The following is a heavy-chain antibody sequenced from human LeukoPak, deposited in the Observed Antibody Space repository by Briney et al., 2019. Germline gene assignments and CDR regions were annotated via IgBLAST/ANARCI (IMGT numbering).Heavy chain of an antibody. CDR1: GFTFSSSV. CDR2: ISSSSSTI. V-gene: IGHV3-48*01. CDR3: AMTALDY. J-gene: IGHJ4*02. Sequence: PGGSLRLSCAASGFTFSSSVMSWVRQALGKGLEWISYISSSSSTIYYADSVKGRFTISRDNAKNSLYLQMNNLRVEDTAVYYCAMTALDYWGQGTLVTVSS.